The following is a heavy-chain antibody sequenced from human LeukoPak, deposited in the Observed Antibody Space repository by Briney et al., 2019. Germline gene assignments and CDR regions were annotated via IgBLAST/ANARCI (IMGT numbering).Heavy chain of an antibody. CDR2: ISGSGSST. V-gene: IGHV3-23*01. Sequence: GGSLRRSCAASGFTFTYYTMTWVRQAPGKGLEWVSSISGSGSSTYYADSVKGRFTISRDNSKNTLFLQMNSLRAEDTAVYYCAKGGYISRTYYYGMDVWGQGTTVTVSS. CDR1: GFTFTYYT. J-gene: IGHJ6*02. D-gene: IGHD5-24*01. CDR3: AKGGYISRTYYYGMDV.